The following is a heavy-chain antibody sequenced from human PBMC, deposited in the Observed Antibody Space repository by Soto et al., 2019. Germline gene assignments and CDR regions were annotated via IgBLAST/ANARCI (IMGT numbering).Heavy chain of an antibody. D-gene: IGHD2-21*02. CDR3: AREAAYCGGYCSILGAHYYYGMDV. J-gene: IGHJ6*02. CDR2: IIPIFGTA. CDR1: GGTFSSYA. V-gene: IGHV1-69*13. Sequence: SVKVSCKASGGTFSSYAISWVRQAPGQGLEWMGGIIPIFGTANYAQKFQGRVTITADESTSTAYMELSSLRSEDTAVYYCAREAAYCGGYCSILGAHYYYGMDVWGQGTTVTVSS.